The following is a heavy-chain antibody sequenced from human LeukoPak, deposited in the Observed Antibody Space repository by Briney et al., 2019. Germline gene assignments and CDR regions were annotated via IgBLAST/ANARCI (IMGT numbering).Heavy chain of an antibody. D-gene: IGHD6-13*01. Sequence: ASVKVSCKASGYTFTTYAMHWVRQAPGQRLEWIGWINAGNGNTKYSQKFQARVTITRDTSASTAYMKLSSLRSEDTAVYYCARDPIGSRWPYYFDYWGQGTLVTVSS. CDR1: GYTFTTYA. CDR2: INAGNGNT. CDR3: ARDPIGSRWPYYFDY. J-gene: IGHJ4*02. V-gene: IGHV1-3*01.